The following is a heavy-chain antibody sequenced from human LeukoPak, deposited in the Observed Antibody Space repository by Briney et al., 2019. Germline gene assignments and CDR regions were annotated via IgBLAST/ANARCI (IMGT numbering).Heavy chain of an antibody. CDR2: INPSSGGT. CDR3: ARHVSSSNEDY. Sequence: ASVKVSCKASGYPFTSYYMHWVRQAPGQGLEWMGWINPSSGGTNFAQKFQGRVTMTRDTSISTAYMELHGLRSDDTAVYYCARHVSSSNEDYWGQGTLVTVSS. D-gene: IGHD2-8*01. CDR1: GYPFTSYY. J-gene: IGHJ4*02. V-gene: IGHV1-2*02.